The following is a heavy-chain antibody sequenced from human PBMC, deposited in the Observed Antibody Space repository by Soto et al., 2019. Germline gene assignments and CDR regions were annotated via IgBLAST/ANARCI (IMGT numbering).Heavy chain of an antibody. V-gene: IGHV1-69*13. Sequence: SVKVSCKASGVTFSSYAISWVRQAPVQGLEWMGGIIPIFGTANYAQKFQGRVTITADESTSTAYMELSSLRSEDTAVYYCARPGKEMATGDYYYGMDVWGQGTTVTVSS. J-gene: IGHJ6*02. D-gene: IGHD5-12*01. CDR1: GVTFSSYA. CDR3: ARPGKEMATGDYYYGMDV. CDR2: IIPIFGTA.